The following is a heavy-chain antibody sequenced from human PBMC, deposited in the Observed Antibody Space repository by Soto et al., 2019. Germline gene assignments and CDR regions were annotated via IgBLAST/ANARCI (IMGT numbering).Heavy chain of an antibody. J-gene: IGHJ4*02. CDR1: GGTFSSYA. D-gene: IGHD6-19*01. V-gene: IGHV1-69*13. CDR2: IIPIFGTA. Sequence: SVKVSCKASGGTFSSYAISWVRQAPGQGLEWMGGIIPIFGTANYAQKFQGRVTITADESTGTAYMELSSLRSEDTAVYYCATVTPGYSSGWYDYWGQGTLVTVSS. CDR3: ATVTPGYSSGWYDY.